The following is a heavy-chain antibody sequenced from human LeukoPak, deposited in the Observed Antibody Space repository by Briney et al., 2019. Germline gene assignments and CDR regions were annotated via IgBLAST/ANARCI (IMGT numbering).Heavy chain of an antibody. D-gene: IGHD2/OR15-2a*01. CDR1: GGSISSHY. CDR3: ARVGGTTKYPYYYYMDV. J-gene: IGHJ6*03. CDR2: IYTSGST. Sequence: SETLSLTCTVSGGSISSHYWSWIRQPAGKGLEWIGRIYTSGSTNYNPSLKSRVTMSVDTSKNQFSLKLSSVTAADTAVYYCARVGGTTKYPYYYYMDVWGKGTTVAVSS. V-gene: IGHV4-4*07.